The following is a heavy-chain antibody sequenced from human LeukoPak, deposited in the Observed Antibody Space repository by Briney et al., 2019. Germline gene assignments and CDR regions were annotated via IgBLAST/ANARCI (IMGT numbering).Heavy chain of an antibody. CDR2: KSGSGGST. V-gene: IGHV3-23*01. CDR3: ARYSSDWGTPDY. CDR1: GFTLSSYA. J-gene: IGHJ4*02. Sequence: GGSLRLSCAASGFTLSSYAMSWVRQAPGKGLEWVSAKSGSGGSTYYADSVKGRFTISRDNSKNTLYLQMNSLRAEDTAVYYCARYSSDWGTPDYWGQGTLVTVSS. D-gene: IGHD6-19*01.